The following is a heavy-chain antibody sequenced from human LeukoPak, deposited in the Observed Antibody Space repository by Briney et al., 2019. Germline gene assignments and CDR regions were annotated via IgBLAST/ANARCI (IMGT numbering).Heavy chain of an antibody. J-gene: IGHJ6*03. V-gene: IGHV1-18*01. CDR1: GYTFSSYG. Sequence: ASVKVSCKASGYTFSSYGISWVRQAPGQGLEWMGWISVYKGNTNYAQKFQGRVTMTTDTSTSTAYMELRSLRFDDTAVYYCARDGGYDSNGWCGYYYYYYMDVWGRGTTVTVSS. D-gene: IGHD6-19*01. CDR3: ARDGGYDSNGWCGYYYYYYMDV. CDR2: ISVYKGNT.